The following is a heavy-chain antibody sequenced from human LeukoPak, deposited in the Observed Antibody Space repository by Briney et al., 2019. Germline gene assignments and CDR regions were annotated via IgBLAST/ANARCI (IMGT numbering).Heavy chain of an antibody. J-gene: IGHJ6*03. CDR1: GGTFSSYA. V-gene: IGHV1-69*01. CDR3: ARDRWVIVPAAIGDYHYYYYMDV. D-gene: IGHD2-2*02. Sequence: SVKVSCKASGGTFSSYAISWVRQAPGQGLEWMGGIIPIFGTANYAQKFQGRVTITADESTSTAYMELSSLRSEDTAVYYCARDRWVIVPAAIGDYHYYYYMDVWGKGTTVTVSS. CDR2: IIPIFGTA.